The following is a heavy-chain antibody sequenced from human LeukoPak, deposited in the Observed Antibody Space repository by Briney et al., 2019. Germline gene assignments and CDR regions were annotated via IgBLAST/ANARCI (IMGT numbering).Heavy chain of an antibody. J-gene: IGHJ4*02. V-gene: IGHV3-23*01. CDR1: GFTFSSYA. D-gene: IGHD6-13*01. Sequence: PGGSLRLSCAASGFTFSSYAMSWVRQAPGKGLEWVSAISGSGGSTYYADFMKGRFTISRDNSKNTLYLQMNSLRAEDTAVYYCAKHAGYSSSWSPDYWGQGTLVTVSS. CDR3: AKHAGYSSSWSPDY. CDR2: ISGSGGST.